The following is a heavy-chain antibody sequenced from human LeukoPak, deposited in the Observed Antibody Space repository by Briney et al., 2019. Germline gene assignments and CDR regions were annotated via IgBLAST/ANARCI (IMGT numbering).Heavy chain of an antibody. CDR3: ARCYYSSGWYGFDY. Sequence: SETLSLTCTVSGGSISGYYWSWIRQPPGKGLEWIGYIYYSGSTNYNPSLKSRVTISVDTSKNQFSLKLSSVTAADTAVYYCARCYYSSGWYGFDYWGQGTLVTVSS. D-gene: IGHD6-19*01. CDR2: IYYSGST. J-gene: IGHJ4*02. V-gene: IGHV4-59*08. CDR1: GGSISGYY.